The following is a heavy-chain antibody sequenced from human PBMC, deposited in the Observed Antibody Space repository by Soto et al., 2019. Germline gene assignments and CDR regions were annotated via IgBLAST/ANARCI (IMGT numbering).Heavy chain of an antibody. Sequence: EVQLLESGGGLVQPGGSLRLSCAVSGFSFINFAMTWVPQPPGRGLEWVSGISGGGNITYNTDSVKGRFAISRDTSKNVVYLQMRSLRAEDTAVYYCAKVPQWVLRYHDWFFDYWGQGTLVTVSS. D-gene: IGHD3-9*01. CDR3: AKVPQWVLRYHDWFFDY. CDR2: ISGGGNIT. J-gene: IGHJ4*02. V-gene: IGHV3-23*01. CDR1: GFSFINFA.